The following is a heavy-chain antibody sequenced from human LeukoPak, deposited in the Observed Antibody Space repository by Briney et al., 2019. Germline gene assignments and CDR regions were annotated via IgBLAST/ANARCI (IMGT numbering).Heavy chain of an antibody. Sequence: PGGTLRLSCAASGFTFNSFWMYWGRQLPAKGLLWVARINSDGSRTSHTHSVQGRFTISRDNANNTLYLKMNSLRVEDTAVYYCARGGSGSGYHYYYYYMDVWGKGTTVTISS. D-gene: IGHD3-22*01. CDR2: INSDGSRT. CDR3: ARGGSGSGYHYYYYYMDV. J-gene: IGHJ6*03. V-gene: IGHV3-74*01. CDR1: GFTFNSFW.